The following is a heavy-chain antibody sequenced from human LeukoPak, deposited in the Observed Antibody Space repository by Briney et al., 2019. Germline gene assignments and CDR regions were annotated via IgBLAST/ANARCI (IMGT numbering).Heavy chain of an antibody. V-gene: IGHV3-30*04. CDR3: AREGSPRYFDWLLDTNRGFDY. CDR1: GFTFSSYA. J-gene: IGHJ4*02. D-gene: IGHD3-9*01. Sequence: QPGRSLRLSCAASGFTFSSYAMHWVRQAPGKGLEGVAVISYDGSNKYYADSVKGRFTISGDNSKNTLYLQMNSLRAEDTAVYYCAREGSPRYFDWLLDTNRGFDYWGQGTLVTVSS. CDR2: ISYDGSNK.